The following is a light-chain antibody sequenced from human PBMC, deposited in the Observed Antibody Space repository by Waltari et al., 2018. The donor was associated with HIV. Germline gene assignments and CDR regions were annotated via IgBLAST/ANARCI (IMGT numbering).Light chain of an antibody. J-gene: IGKJ3*01. CDR3: QQYGSSPFT. V-gene: IGKV3-20*01. CDR2: GAS. CDR1: QSVSSSY. Sequence: EIVLTQSPGTLSLSPGERATLSCRASQSVSSSYLAWYQQKPGQAPRLLIYGASSRATGIPDRVSGSGSGTDFTLTISRLEPEDFAVYYCQQYGSSPFTVGPGTKVDIK.